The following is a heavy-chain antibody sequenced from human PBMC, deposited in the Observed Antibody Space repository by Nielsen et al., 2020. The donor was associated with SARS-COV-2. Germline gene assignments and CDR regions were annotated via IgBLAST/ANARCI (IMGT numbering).Heavy chain of an antibody. D-gene: IGHD2-15*01. CDR3: ATGPPYCSGGSCHRVWWFDP. Sequence: ASVKVSCKASGYTFTGYYMHWVRQAPGQGLEWMGRINPNSGGTNYAQKFQGRVTMTRDTSISTAYMELSRLRSDDTAVYYCATGPPYCSGGSCHRVWWFDPWGQGTLVTVSS. V-gene: IGHV1-2*06. J-gene: IGHJ5*02. CDR1: GYTFTGYY. CDR2: INPNSGGT.